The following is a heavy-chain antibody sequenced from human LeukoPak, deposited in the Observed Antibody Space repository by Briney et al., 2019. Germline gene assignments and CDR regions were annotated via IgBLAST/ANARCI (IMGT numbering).Heavy chain of an antibody. V-gene: IGHV3-23*01. D-gene: IGHD3-10*01. J-gene: IGHJ4*02. CDR3: AEAGYYGSGSYYNEDY. CDR2: ISGSGGST. Sequence: GALRLSCAASGFTFSSYGMSWVRQAPGKGLEWVSAISGSGGSTYYADSVKGRFTISRDNSKSTLYLQMNSLRAEDTAVYYCAEAGYYGSGSYYNEDYWGQGTLVTVSS. CDR1: GFTFSSYG.